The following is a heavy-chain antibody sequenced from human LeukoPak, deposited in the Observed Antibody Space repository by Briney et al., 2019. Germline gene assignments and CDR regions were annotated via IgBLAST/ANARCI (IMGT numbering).Heavy chain of an antibody. CDR1: GGSINSSNYY. Sequence: SETLSLTCTVSGGSINSSNYYWGWIRQPPGKGLEWIGSISYNGVTYYNPSLKSRVTISVDTSKTQFSLRLSSVPAADTAVYYCARHPATFYYDSGGYRHAFDIWGQGTMVTVSS. CDR3: ARHPATFYYDSGGYRHAFDI. V-gene: IGHV4-39*01. CDR2: ISYNGVT. J-gene: IGHJ3*02. D-gene: IGHD3-22*01.